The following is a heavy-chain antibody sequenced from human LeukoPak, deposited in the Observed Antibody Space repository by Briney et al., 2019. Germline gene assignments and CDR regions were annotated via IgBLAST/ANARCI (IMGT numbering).Heavy chain of an antibody. CDR3: ARYYYDSSGYYYFDY. J-gene: IGHJ4*02. Sequence: QTGGSLRLSCAASGFTFSSYEMNWIRQAPGKGLEWVSSISSTGSIIYYADSVKGRFTISRDNAKNSLYLQMNSLRAEDTAVYYCARYYYDSSGYYYFDYWGQGTLVTVSS. CDR2: ISSTGSII. CDR1: GFTFSSYE. V-gene: IGHV3-48*03. D-gene: IGHD3-22*01.